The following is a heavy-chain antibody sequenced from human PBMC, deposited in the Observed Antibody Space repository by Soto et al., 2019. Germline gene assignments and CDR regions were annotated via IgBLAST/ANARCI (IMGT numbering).Heavy chain of an antibody. CDR1: GYSFTSYW. D-gene: IGHD3-10*01. CDR3: ARLRGSGTYYKDDYYYYMDV. J-gene: IGHJ6*03. V-gene: IGHV5-51*01. CDR2: IYPGDSDT. Sequence: PGESLKISCKGSGYSFTSYWIGWVRQMPGKGLEWMGTIYPGDSDTRNSPSFQGQVTMSADKSINTAYLQWSSLRAPDTAMYYCARLRGSGTYYKDDYYYYMDVWGKGTTVTVSS.